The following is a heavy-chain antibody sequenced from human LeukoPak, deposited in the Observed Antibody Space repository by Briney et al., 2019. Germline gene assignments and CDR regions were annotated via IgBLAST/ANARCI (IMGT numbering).Heavy chain of an antibody. CDR1: GGSFSGYY. Sequence: SETLSLTCAVYGGSFSGYYWSWIRQPPGKGLEWIGEINHSGSTNYNPSPKSRVTISVDTSKNQFSLKLSSVTAADTAVYYCARGRVTIRAQSHYFDYWGQGTLVTVSS. CDR2: INHSGST. D-gene: IGHD3-10*01. V-gene: IGHV4-34*01. J-gene: IGHJ4*02. CDR3: ARGRVTIRAQSHYFDY.